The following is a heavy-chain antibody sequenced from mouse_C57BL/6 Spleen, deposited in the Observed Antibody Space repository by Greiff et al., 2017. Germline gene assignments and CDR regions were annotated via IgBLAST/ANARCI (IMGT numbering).Heavy chain of an antibody. Sequence: QVQLQQPGAELVKPGASVKLSCKASGYTFTSYWMQWVKQRPGQGLEWIGELDPSDSYTNYNQKFKGKATLTVDTSSSTAYMQLSSLTSEDSAVYYSARRGDDDYDEERAWFAYWGQGTLVTVSA. J-gene: IGHJ3*01. CDR1: GYTFTSYW. D-gene: IGHD2-4*01. V-gene: IGHV1-50*01. CDR2: LDPSDSYT. CDR3: ARRGDDDYDEERAWFAY.